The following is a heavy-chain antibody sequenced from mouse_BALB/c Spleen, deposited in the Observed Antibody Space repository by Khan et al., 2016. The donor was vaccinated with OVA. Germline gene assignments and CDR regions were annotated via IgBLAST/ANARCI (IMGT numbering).Heavy chain of an antibody. Sequence: QIQLVQSGPELKKPGEPVKISCKASGYTFTNYGMNWVKQSPGKALKWMGWINTYTGEPTYADDFKGRFAFSLDTSASTAYLQINNLKSEDTATYFCARPPYFSYTLDHWGQGTSVTVSS. J-gene: IGHJ4*01. CDR1: GYTFTNYG. D-gene: IGHD2-10*01. CDR2: INTYTGEP. CDR3: ARPPYFSYTLDH. V-gene: IGHV9-3-1*01.